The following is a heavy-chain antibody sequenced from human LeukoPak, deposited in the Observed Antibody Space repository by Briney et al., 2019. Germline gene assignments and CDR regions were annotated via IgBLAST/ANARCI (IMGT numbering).Heavy chain of an antibody. J-gene: IGHJ1*01. Sequence: GGSLRLSCAAPGVTFINVWMSWVRQVPGKGLEWIGRIKSKTEGGTSDYAASVQGRFSISRDDSQNTVYLHMSSLKTEDTAVYYCTIDRPSFCGGDCYSFIEYFHHWGRGTLVTVSS. CDR1: GVTFINVW. D-gene: IGHD2-21*02. CDR3: TIDRPSFCGGDCYSFIEYFHH. CDR2: IKSKTEGGTS. V-gene: IGHV3-15*05.